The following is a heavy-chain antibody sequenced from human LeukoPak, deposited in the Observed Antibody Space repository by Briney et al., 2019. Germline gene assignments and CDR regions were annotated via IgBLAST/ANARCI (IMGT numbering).Heavy chain of an antibody. V-gene: IGHV3-9*01. D-gene: IGHD3-9*01. CDR2: ISWNSGSI. Sequence: GRSLRLSCAASGFTFDDYAMHWVRQAPGKGLEWVSGISWNSGSIGYADSVKGRFTTSRDNAKNSLYLQMNSLRAEDTALYYCAKGVRYFDWLFDYWGQGTLVTVSS. CDR3: AKGVRYFDWLFDY. CDR1: GFTFDDYA. J-gene: IGHJ4*02.